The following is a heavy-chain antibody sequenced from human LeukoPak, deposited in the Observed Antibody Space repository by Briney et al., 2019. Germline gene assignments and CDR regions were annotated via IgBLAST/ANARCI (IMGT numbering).Heavy chain of an antibody. D-gene: IGHD3-16*01. V-gene: IGHV4-34*01. CDR3: ARFVPALVTTSGGHTAD. Sequence: PSETLSLTCAVYGGSFSDYYWSWIRQPPGKGLEWIGEINHSGSTNYNPSLESRVTISVDTSKNQFSLKLSSVTAADTAVYYCARFVPALVTTSGGHTADWGQGTLVTVSS. CDR2: INHSGST. CDR1: GGSFSDYY. J-gene: IGHJ4*02.